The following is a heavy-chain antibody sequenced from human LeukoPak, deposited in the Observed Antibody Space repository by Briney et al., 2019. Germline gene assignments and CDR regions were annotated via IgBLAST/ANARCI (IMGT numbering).Heavy chain of an antibody. J-gene: IGHJ4*03. CDR2: IYHSGNT. V-gene: IGHV4-4*03. CDR3: AREAHSRGCHSFDY. Sequence: NPPETPSLICAVSGDSISSNNWWSWVRQPPGKGLQWIGEIYHSGNTNYNPSLKSRVIISVDKSKNQFSLTLSSVTAADTAVYYCAREAHSRGCHSFDYWGPGKLGIVSS. D-gene: IGHD6-19*01. CDR1: GDSISSNNW.